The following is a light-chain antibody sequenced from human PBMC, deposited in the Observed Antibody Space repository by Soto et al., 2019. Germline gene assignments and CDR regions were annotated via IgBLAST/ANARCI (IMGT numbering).Light chain of an antibody. Sequence: DILMTQSPSTLSASVGDRVTITCRASQSISSWLAWYQQKPGKAPKLLIYDASSLESGVPSRFSGSGSGTEFTLTISSLQPDDFATYYCQQYNSYSVTFGQGTKVAIK. CDR1: QSISSW. J-gene: IGKJ1*01. CDR3: QQYNSYSVT. CDR2: DAS. V-gene: IGKV1-5*01.